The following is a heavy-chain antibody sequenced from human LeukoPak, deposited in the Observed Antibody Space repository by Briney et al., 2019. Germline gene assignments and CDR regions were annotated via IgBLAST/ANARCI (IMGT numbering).Heavy chain of an antibody. J-gene: IGHJ4*02. V-gene: IGHV4-61*02. CDR2: IYTSGST. Sequence: PSETLSLTCTVSGGSISSGFYYWSWIRQPAGKGLEWIGRIYTSGSTNYNPSLKSRVTISLDTSRNQFSLKLSSVTAADTAVYYCARRQDGNDYWAKGALVTVSS. CDR1: GGSISSGFYY. CDR3: ARRQDGNDY.